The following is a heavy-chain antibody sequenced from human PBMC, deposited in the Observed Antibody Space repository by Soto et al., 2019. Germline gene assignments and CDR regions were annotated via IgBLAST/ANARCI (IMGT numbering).Heavy chain of an antibody. CDR1: GFTFSSYG. CDR3: ARVYYDFWSGYQYDAFDI. Sequence: QVQLVESGGGVVQPGRSLRLSCAASGFTFSSYGMHWVRQAPGKGLEWVAVIWYDGSNKYYADSVKGRFTISRDNSKNTLDLQMNSLRAEDTAVYYCARVYYDFWSGYQYDAFDIWGQGTMVTVSS. J-gene: IGHJ3*02. CDR2: IWYDGSNK. D-gene: IGHD3-3*01. V-gene: IGHV3-33*01.